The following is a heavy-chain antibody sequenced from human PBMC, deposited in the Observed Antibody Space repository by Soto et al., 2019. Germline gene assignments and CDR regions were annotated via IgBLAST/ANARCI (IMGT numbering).Heavy chain of an antibody. CDR1: GFIVSTNY. Sequence: GGSLRLSCAASGFIVSTNYMTWFRQAPGKGLEWVSVIYSGGTTYYADSVKGRFTISRDNSKNTLYLQMNSLRAEDTAMYYCASYIGYLDPLRYWGQGTLVTVS. V-gene: IGHV3-66*01. CDR2: IYSGGTT. D-gene: IGHD5-12*01. CDR3: ASYIGYLDPLRY. J-gene: IGHJ4*02.